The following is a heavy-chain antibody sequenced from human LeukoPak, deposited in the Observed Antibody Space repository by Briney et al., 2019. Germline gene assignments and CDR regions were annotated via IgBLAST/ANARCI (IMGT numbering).Heavy chain of an antibody. D-gene: IGHD6-13*01. V-gene: IGHV3-23*01. Sequence: GGSLRLSCGAPDSNIGTYAVTWVRQVPGKGLEWVSGMSGGGLSTYYARSVKGRFTISRDTSKNTFYLEMNSLGADDTALYYCAKDRISGQGAAARTLDYWGQGILVTVSS. CDR2: MSGGGLST. J-gene: IGHJ4*02. CDR3: AKDRISGQGAAARTLDY. CDR1: DSNIGTYA.